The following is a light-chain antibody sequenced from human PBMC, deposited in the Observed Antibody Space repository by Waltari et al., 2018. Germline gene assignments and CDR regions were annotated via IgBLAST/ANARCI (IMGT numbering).Light chain of an antibody. J-gene: IGLJ2*01. V-gene: IGLV2-23*02. CDR3: CSFAGRGFSVI. CDR2: EVT. Sequence: QSALTQPASVSGSPGQSITISCTGTSSDVGKYNLVSRYQQHPGEVPKLMIYEVTKRPSGVSDRFSGSKSGNTASLTISGLQAEDEADYFCCSFAGRGFSVIFGGGTKLTVL. CDR1: SSDVGKYNL.